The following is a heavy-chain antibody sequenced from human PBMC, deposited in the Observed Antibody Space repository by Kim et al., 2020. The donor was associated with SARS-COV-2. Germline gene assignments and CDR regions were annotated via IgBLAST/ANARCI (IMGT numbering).Heavy chain of an antibody. CDR2: GPP. CDR3: ARRYGSFDY. Sequence: GPPDYTPPLNSRVPISVDTSKNQFSLKLSSVTAADTAVYYCARRYGSFDYWGQGTLVTVSS. V-gene: IGHV4-59*01. J-gene: IGHJ4*02. D-gene: IGHD5-18*01.